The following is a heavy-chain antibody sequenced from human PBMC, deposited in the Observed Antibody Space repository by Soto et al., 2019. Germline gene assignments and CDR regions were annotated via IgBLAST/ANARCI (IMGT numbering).Heavy chain of an antibody. Sequence: PSETLSLTCTVSGDSISSLYWSWVGQPPGKGLEWIGYIYYSGSINYNPSLKSRVTISVDPSKNQFSLRLSSVTAADTAVYYCAKSLWDTSGWKTDYWGQGTLVTVS. J-gene: IGHJ4*02. CDR2: IYYSGSI. CDR1: GDSISSLY. V-gene: IGHV4-59*01. D-gene: IGHD6-19*01. CDR3: AKSLWDTSGWKTDY.